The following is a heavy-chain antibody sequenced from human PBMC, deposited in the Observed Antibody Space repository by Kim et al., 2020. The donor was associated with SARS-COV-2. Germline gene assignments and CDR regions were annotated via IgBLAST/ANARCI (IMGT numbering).Heavy chain of an antibody. J-gene: IGHJ6*02. CDR1: GFTFSSYS. CDR3: ARDGHYSKWLVPLAPIDYVYYGMRV. D-gene: IGHD6-19*01. V-gene: IGHV3-21*01. Sequence: GGSLRLSCAASGFTFSSYSMNWVRQAPGKGLEWVSSISSSSSYIYYADSVKGRFTISRDNAKNSLYLQMNSLRAEDTAVYYCARDGHYSKWLVPLAPIDYVYYGMRVRGQGTTVTDS. CDR2: ISSSSSYI.